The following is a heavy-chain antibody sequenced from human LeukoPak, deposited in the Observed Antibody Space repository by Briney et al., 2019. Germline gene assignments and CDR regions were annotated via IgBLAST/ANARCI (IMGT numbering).Heavy chain of an antibody. CDR3: ARRRHNFDFYDV. Sequence: SETLSLTCTVSGDSIISNIYWWDWVRLPPGKGLEWIGATFYTGRTFYSPSLKSRVTISVDMSKNQFSLDLSSATAADTAVYYCARRRHNFDFYDVWGQGTRVTVSS. CDR2: TFYTGRT. J-gene: IGHJ3*01. D-gene: IGHD3/OR15-3a*01. CDR1: GDSIISNIYW. V-gene: IGHV4-39*01.